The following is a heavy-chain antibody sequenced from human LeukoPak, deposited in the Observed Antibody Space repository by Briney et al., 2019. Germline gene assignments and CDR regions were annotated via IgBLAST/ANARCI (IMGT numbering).Heavy chain of an antibody. Sequence: GASVKVSCKASGGTFSSYAISWVRQAPGQGLEWMGGIIPIFGTANYAQKFQGRVTITADESTSTAYMELSSLRSEDTAVYYCARHRHGDTYPLDYWGQGTLVTVSS. J-gene: IGHJ4*02. CDR2: IIPIFGTA. D-gene: IGHD5-24*01. CDR1: GGTFSSYA. CDR3: ARHRHGDTYPLDY. V-gene: IGHV1-69*13.